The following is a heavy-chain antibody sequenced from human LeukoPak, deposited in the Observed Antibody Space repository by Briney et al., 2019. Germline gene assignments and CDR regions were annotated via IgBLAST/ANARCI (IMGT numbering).Heavy chain of an antibody. CDR3: AREIRGSWYSTFDI. CDR2: FYISGST. Sequence: SETLSLTCTVSGGSISSYYWSWIRQPAGKGLEWIGRFYISGSTNYNPSLKSRVTMSVDTSKNQFSLRLNSVTAADTAVYYCAREIRGSWYSTFDIWGQGTMLTVSS. CDR1: GGSISSYY. D-gene: IGHD6-13*01. V-gene: IGHV4-4*07. J-gene: IGHJ3*02.